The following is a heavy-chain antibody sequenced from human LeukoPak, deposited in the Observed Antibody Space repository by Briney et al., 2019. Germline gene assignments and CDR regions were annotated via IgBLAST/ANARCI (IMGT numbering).Heavy chain of an antibody. CDR3: AKEFAVVVPAAKPRRYFDY. J-gene: IGHJ4*02. CDR1: GFTFSSYW. CDR2: IKQDGSEK. V-gene: IGHV3-7*01. Sequence: GGSLRLSCAASGFTFSSYWMSWVRQAPGKGLEWVANIKQDGSEKYYVDSVKGRFTISRDNAKNSLYLQMNSLRAEDAAVCYCAKEFAVVVPAAKPRRYFDYWGQGTLVTVSS. D-gene: IGHD2-2*02.